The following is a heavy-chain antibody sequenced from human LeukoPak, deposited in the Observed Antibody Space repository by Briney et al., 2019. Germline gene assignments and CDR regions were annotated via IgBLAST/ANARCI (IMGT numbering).Heavy chain of an antibody. Sequence: PGGSLRLSCAASGFNFSPYGMTWVRQAPGKGLEWVSTISSGSDTFYSDSVKGRFTISRENDQKSVSLQMSGMRVDDTAIYYCARDFRGWSRDYWGQGTLVTVSS. CDR2: ISSGSDT. V-gene: IGHV3-21*01. CDR1: GFNFSPYG. J-gene: IGHJ4*02. D-gene: IGHD6-19*01. CDR3: ARDFRGWSRDY.